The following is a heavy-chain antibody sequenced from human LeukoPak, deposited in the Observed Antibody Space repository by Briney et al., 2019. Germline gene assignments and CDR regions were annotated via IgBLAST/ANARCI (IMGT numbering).Heavy chain of an antibody. CDR2: ISASGSVI. CDR3: ARDYNS. V-gene: IGHV3-11*01. J-gene: IGHJ4*02. D-gene: IGHD3-10*01. Sequence: PGGSLRLSCTASGVSVRSNFMIWVRQAPGKGVEWVSYISASGSVIYYADSVKGRFTISRDNAKNSLYLQLNSLRAEDTAVYYCARDYNSWGQGTLVAVSS. CDR1: GVSVRSNF.